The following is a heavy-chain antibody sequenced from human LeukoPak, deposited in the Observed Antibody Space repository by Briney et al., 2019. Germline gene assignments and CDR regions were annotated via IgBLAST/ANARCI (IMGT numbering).Heavy chain of an antibody. V-gene: IGHV4-34*01. CDR1: GGSFSGYY. Sequence: SETLSLTCAVYGGSFSGYYWSWIRQPPGKGLEWIGEINHSGSTNYNPSLKSRVTISVDTSKNQFSLKLSSVTAADTAVYYCARGLQWLVKYYFDYWGQGTLVTVSS. CDR2: INHSGST. J-gene: IGHJ4*02. D-gene: IGHD6-19*01. CDR3: ARGLQWLVKYYFDY.